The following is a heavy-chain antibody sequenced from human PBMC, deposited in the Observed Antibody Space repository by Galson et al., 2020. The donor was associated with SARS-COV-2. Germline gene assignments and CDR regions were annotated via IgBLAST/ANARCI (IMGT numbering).Heavy chain of an antibody. Sequence: GGSLRLPCAASRFTFNIFALHWVRQAPGKGLEWVTVISYDEINKYYADSVKGRFTNSRDNSKNTLYLQMNSLRTEDTAVYHCARDMNGMAGAFDIWGQGTIVTVSS. CDR1: RFTFNIFA. D-gene: IGHD6-19*01. CDR2: ISYDEINK. J-gene: IGHJ3*02. CDR3: ARDMNGMAGAFDI. V-gene: IGHV3-30-3*01.